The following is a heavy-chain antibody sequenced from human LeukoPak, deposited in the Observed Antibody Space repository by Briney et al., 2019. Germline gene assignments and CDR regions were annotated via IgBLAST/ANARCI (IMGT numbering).Heavy chain of an antibody. D-gene: IGHD2-2*01. CDR2: IYHSGST. J-gene: IGHJ6*03. CDR1: GYSISSGYY. V-gene: IGHV4-38-2*01. CDR3: ARVVPAAMNYYYYYMDV. Sequence: SETLSLTCAVSGYSISSGYYWGWIRQPPGKGLEGIGSIYHSGSTYYNQSLKSRVTISIDTSKTQFSLKLSSVTAADTAVYYCARVVPAAMNYYYYYMDVWGKGTTVTVSS.